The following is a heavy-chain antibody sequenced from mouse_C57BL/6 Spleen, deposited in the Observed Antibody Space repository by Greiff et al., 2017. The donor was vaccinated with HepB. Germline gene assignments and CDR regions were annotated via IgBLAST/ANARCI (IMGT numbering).Heavy chain of an antibody. D-gene: IGHD2-1*01. Sequence: QVQLQQSGAELARPGASVKLSCKASGYTFTSYGISWVKQRTGQGLEWIGEIYPRSGNTYYNEKFKGKATLTADKSSSTAYMELRSLPSEDSAVYFCAPLYGNYGVWFAYWGQGTLVTVSA. J-gene: IGHJ3*01. CDR3: APLYGNYGVWFAY. CDR2: IYPRSGNT. CDR1: GYTFTSYG. V-gene: IGHV1-81*01.